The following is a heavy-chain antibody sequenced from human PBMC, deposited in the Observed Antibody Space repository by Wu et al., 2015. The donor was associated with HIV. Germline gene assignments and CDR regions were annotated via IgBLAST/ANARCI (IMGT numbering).Heavy chain of an antibody. J-gene: IGHJ4*02. V-gene: IGHV1-2*02. Sequence: QVQLVQSGAEVTKPGASVRVSCQTSGYTFTAHYIHWVRQAPGQGLEWMGWIRPDSGATNYAERFEDRVTMTRDASISTAYMQLRRLRSDDTAVYFCATSDFCGNNCYYYFDSWGQGTVVTVSS. D-gene: IGHD2-21*01. CDR2: IRPDSGAT. CDR1: GYTFTAHY. CDR3: ATSDFCGNNCYYYFDS.